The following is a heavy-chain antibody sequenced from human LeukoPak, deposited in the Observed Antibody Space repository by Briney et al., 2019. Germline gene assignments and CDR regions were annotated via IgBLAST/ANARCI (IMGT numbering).Heavy chain of an antibody. J-gene: IGHJ4*02. V-gene: IGHV4-38-2*02. CDR2: LSHSGSS. CDR3: ARDTRTAQGFDY. Sequence: SETLSLTCTVSGYSISSGYYWDWIRQPPGKGLEWIGTLSHSGSSYYSPSLKSRVTISVDTSNNRFSLSLSAVTAADTAIYYCARDTRTAQGFDYWGQGILVTVSS. CDR1: GYSISSGYY. D-gene: IGHD2-15*01.